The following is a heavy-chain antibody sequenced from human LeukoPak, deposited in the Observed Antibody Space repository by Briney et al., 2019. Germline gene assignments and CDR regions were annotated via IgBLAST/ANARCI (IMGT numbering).Heavy chain of an antibody. CDR1: GFTFTTYS. J-gene: IGHJ4*02. CDR2: ISSSSGTI. CDR3: ARGSGGWNYEDY. Sequence: GGSLRLSCTASGFTFTTYSMNWVRQAPGKGLEWVSYISSSSGTIYYADSVKGRFTISRDNAKNSLYLQMNSLRAEDTAVYYCARGSGGWNYEDYWGQGTLVTVSS. V-gene: IGHV3-48*01. D-gene: IGHD1-7*01.